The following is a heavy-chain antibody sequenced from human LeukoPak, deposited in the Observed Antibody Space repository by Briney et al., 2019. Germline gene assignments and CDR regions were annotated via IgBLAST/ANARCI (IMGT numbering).Heavy chain of an antibody. CDR3: AELGITMTGGV. D-gene: IGHD3-10*02. CDR2: INWNGGST. Sequence: AGGSLRLSCAASGFTFDDYGMSWVRQAPGKGLEWVSGINWNGGSTGYADSVKGRFTISRDNAKNSLYLQMNSLRAEDTAVYYCAELGITMTGGVWGKGTTVTISS. V-gene: IGHV3-20*04. J-gene: IGHJ6*04. CDR1: GFTFDDYG.